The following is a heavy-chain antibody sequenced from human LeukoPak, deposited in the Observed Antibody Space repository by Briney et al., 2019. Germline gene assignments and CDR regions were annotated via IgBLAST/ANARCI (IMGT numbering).Heavy chain of an antibody. D-gene: IGHD3-3*01. CDR3: ARSCRSGYYSGFDY. V-gene: IGHV3-9*01. CDR1: GFTFDDYA. CDR2: ISWNSVGI. Sequence: PGGPLRLSCAASGFTFDDYAMHWVRQATGKGLEWVSGISWNSVGIGYADSVKGRFTISRDNAKNSLYLQMNSLRAEDTALYYCARSCRSGYYSGFDYWGQGTLVTVSS. J-gene: IGHJ4*02.